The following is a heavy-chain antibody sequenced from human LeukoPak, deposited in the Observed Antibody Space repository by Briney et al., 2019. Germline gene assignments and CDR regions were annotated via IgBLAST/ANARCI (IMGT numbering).Heavy chain of an antibody. CDR1: GYSFTSYW. V-gene: IGHV5-51*01. Sequence: GESLKISCEGSGYSFTSYWIGWVRQMPGKGLEWMGIIYPGDSDTRYSPSFQGQVTISADKSISTAYLQWSSLKASDTAMYYCARRIAAAGTYYGMDVWGQGTTVTVS. J-gene: IGHJ6*02. CDR2: IYPGDSDT. CDR3: ARRIAAAGTYYGMDV. D-gene: IGHD6-13*01.